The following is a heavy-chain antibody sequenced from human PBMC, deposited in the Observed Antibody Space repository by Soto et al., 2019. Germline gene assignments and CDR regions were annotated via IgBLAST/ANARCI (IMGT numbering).Heavy chain of an antibody. Sequence: SETLSLTCTVSGGSISPYYWSWILQPPGKALEWIGYIYYNGHTNYNPSVNSRIAISVDTSKNQISLKLRSVTAADTAVYYCARHDDSGTYPLDYWGQGTLVTVSS. D-gene: IGHD3-10*01. CDR1: GGSISPYY. V-gene: IGHV4-59*08. J-gene: IGHJ4*02. CDR2: IYYNGHT. CDR3: ARHDDSGTYPLDY.